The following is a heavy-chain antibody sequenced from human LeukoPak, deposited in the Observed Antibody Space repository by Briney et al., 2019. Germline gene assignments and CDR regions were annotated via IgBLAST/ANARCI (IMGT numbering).Heavy chain of an antibody. CDR1: GLSFSSYS. Sequence: GGSLRLSCATSGLSFSSYSMSWVRQAPGKGLEWISYISSRSRAIYYADSVKGRSTISRDNAKNSLYLQMNSLRDEDTAGYYCARDPTRYASTTLVASNFDYGGQGTLVTVSS. D-gene: IGHD4-23*01. J-gene: IGHJ4*02. CDR3: ARDPTRYASTTLVASNFDY. V-gene: IGHV3-48*02. CDR2: ISSRSRAI.